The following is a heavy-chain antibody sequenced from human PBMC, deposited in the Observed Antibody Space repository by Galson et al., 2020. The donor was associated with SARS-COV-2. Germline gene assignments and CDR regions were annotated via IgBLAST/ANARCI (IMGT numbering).Heavy chain of an antibody. V-gene: IGHV2-70*11. CDR2: SDWDDDK. J-gene: IGHJ4*02. Sequence: SGHTLMKPTQTLTQARTFSGYPRSTSGMCVNWIRQTQGKALEWHARSDWDDDKYYSTPLKTRLTSSKETSKNQVVLIMTNMDPMDTATYYCARQYNALSGASDHWGQGTLVTVSS. CDR1: GYPRSTSGMC. D-gene: IGHD1-20*01. CDR3: ARQYNALSGASDH.